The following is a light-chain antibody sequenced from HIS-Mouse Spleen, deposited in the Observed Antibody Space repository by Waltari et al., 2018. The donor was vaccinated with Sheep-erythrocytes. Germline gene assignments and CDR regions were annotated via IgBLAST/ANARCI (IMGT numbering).Light chain of an antibody. CDR1: SSAVGGYNY. Sequence: QSALTQPRSVSGSPGQSVTISCTGTSSAVGGYNYVSWYQQHPGKAPKLITYDVSKRPSGVPDRLSGSKSGNTASLTISGLQAEDEADYYCCSYAGSYNHVFATGTKVTVL. CDR3: CSYAGSYNHV. J-gene: IGLJ1*01. V-gene: IGLV2-11*01. CDR2: DVS.